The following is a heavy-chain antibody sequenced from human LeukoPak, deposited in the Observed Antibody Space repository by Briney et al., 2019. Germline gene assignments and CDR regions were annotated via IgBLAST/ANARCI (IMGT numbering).Heavy chain of an antibody. CDR1: GGTFSSYA. D-gene: IGHD5-18*01. J-gene: IGHJ4*02. CDR3: ARNGDTAGYFFDY. Sequence: ASVKVSCKASGGTFSSYAISWVRQAPGQGLEWMGGIIPIFGTANYAQKFQGRVTVTADESTSTAYMELSSLRSEDTAVYYCARNGDTAGYFFDYWGQGTLVTVSS. CDR2: IIPIFGTA. V-gene: IGHV1-69*13.